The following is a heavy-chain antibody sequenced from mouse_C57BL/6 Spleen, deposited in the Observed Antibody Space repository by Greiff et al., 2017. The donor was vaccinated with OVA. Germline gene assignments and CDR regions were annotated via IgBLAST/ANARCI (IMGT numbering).Heavy chain of an antibody. J-gene: IGHJ4*01. CDR1: GYAFSSSW. D-gene: IGHD2-5*01. Sequence: VKLMESGPELVKPGASVKISCKASGYAFSSSWMNWVKQRPGKGLEWIGRIYPGDGDTNYNGKFKGKATLTADKSSSTAYMQLSSLTSEDSAVYFCARWAYYSNYDYAMDYWGQGTSVTVSS. CDR3: ARWAYYSNYDYAMDY. CDR2: IYPGDGDT. V-gene: IGHV1-82*01.